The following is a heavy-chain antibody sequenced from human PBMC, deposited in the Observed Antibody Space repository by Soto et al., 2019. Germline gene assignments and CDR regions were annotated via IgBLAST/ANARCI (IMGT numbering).Heavy chain of an antibody. CDR2: IYPGDYDT. CDR3: ASPSHGYSYATDY. CDR1: GYSFTSYW. V-gene: IGHV5-51*01. Sequence: GESLKISCKGSGYSFTSYWIGWVRQMPGKGLEWMGIIYPGDYDTRYSPSFQGQVTISADKSISTAYLQWSSLKALDAAMYYCASPSHGYSYATDYGGQGTLVTVSS. J-gene: IGHJ4*02. D-gene: IGHD5-18*01.